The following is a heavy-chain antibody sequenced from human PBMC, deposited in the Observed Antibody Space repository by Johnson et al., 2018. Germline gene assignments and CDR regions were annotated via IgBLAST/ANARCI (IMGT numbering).Heavy chain of an antibody. Sequence: QVQLVESGGGVVQPGRSLRLSCAASGFTFSSYGMHWVRQAPGRGLEWVSVISSGGSTYYADSVKGRFTISSDNSKNTLYLQMNSLRAEDTAVYDCAREASGVGEGGMDVWGQGTTVTVSS. CDR1: GFTFSSYG. D-gene: IGHD3-10*01. V-gene: IGHV3-NL1*01. CDR3: AREASGVGEGGMDV. CDR2: ISSGGST. J-gene: IGHJ6*02.